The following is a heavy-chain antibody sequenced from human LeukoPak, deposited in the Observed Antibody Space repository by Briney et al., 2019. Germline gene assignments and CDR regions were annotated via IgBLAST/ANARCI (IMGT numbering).Heavy chain of an antibody. V-gene: IGHV1-69*13. D-gene: IGHD4/OR15-4a*01. J-gene: IGHJ4*02. CDR2: IIPIFGTA. CDR1: GYTFTGYY. Sequence: SVKVSCKASGYTFTGYYMHWVRQAPGQGLEWMGGIIPIFGTANYAQKFQGRVTITADESTSTAYMELSSLRSEDTAVYYCAGANGGPDYWGQGTLVTVSS. CDR3: AGANGGPDY.